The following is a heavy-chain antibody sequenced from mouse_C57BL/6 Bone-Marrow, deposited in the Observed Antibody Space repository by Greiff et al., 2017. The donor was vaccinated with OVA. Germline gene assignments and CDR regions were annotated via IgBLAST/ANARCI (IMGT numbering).Heavy chain of an antibody. CDR3: ARHGDYGSFVDY. CDR1: GFTFSSYG. V-gene: IGHV5-6*01. CDR2: ISSGGSYT. J-gene: IGHJ2*01. D-gene: IGHD1-1*01. Sequence: EVQRVESGGDLVTPGGSLKLSCAASGFTFSSYGMSWVRQTPDKRLEWVATISSGGSYTYYPDSVKGRFTISRDTAKNTLYLQMSSLKSEDTAMYYCARHGDYGSFVDYWGKGTTLTVSS.